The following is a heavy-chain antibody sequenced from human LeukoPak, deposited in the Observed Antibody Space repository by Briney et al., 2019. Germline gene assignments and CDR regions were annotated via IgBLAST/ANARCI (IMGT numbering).Heavy chain of an antibody. CDR1: GFTFSDYY. Sequence: GGSLRLSCAASGFTFSDYYMSWIRQAPGKGLEWVSYISISGSTIYYADSVKGRFTISRDNAKSSLFLQMNSLRAEDTAVYYCARGSGNYFARFYFDSWGQGTLVTVSS. D-gene: IGHD1-26*01. V-gene: IGHV3-11*04. CDR3: ARGSGNYFARFYFDS. J-gene: IGHJ4*02. CDR2: ISISGSTI.